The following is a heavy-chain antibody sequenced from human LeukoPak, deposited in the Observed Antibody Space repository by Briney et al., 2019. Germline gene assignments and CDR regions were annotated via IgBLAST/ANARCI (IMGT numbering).Heavy chain of an antibody. CDR1: GFTFSSYA. J-gene: IGHJ3*02. Sequence: PGGSLRLSCAASGFTFSSYAMSWVRQAPGKGLEWVSGISYSGGTTYYADSVKGRFTISRDNSKNTLYLQMSSLRAEDTAVYYCAKGGQMMVEVPRRGAFDIWGQGTMVTVSS. D-gene: IGHD3-22*01. CDR3: AKGGQMMVEVPRRGAFDI. CDR2: ISYSGGTT. V-gene: IGHV3-23*01.